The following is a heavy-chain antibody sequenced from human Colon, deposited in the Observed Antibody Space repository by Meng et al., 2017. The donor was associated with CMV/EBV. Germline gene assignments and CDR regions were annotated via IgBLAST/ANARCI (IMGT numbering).Heavy chain of an antibody. V-gene: IGHV7-4-1*02. CDR2: INPNTGTP. CDR3: ATGSVAADGKGY. CDR1: GYTFSSYN. J-gene: IGHJ4*02. Sequence: SCKASGYTFSSYNLHWVRKAPGQWLEWMGYINPNTGTPTYVQGFTGRFAFSLDTSVSTAYLQISSLKAEDTAVYYCATGSVAADGKGYWGQGTLVTVSS. D-gene: IGHD6-13*01.